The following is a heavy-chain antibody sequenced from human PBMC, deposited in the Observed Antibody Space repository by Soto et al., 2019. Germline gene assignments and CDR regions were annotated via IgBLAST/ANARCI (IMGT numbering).Heavy chain of an antibody. CDR2: IDPSGGST. D-gene: IGHD3-22*01. J-gene: IGHJ4*02. Sequence: ASVKVSCKTSGFTFTTYYIHWVRQAPGQGLEWMGMIDPSGGSTTYAQKFQGRITMTSDMSTSTVYMELSSLRSEDTAVYYCARVPYDTTGYYDFWGQGTLVTVSS. CDR1: GFTFTTYY. V-gene: IGHV1-46*01. CDR3: ARVPYDTTGYYDF.